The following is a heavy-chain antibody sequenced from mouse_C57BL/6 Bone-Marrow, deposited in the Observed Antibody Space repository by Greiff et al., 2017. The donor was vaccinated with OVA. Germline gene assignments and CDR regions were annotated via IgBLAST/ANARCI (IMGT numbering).Heavy chain of an antibody. J-gene: IGHJ2*01. CDR1: GFTFSSYG. V-gene: IGHV5-6*02. CDR3: ARRETFDY. CDR2: LSSGGSYT. Sequence: EVKLMESGGDLVKPGGSLKLSCAASGFTFSSYGLSWVRQTPDKRLEWVATLSSGGSYTYYPDSVTGRFTISRDNAKNTLYLQMSSLKSEDTAMYYCARRETFDYWGQGTTLTVSS.